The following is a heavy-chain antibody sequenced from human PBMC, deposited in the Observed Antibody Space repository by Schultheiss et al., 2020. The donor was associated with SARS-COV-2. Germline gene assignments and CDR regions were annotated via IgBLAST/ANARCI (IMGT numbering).Heavy chain of an antibody. CDR3: ARHRETVWNYDAFDI. D-gene: IGHD1-7*01. J-gene: IGHJ3*02. Sequence: SETLSLTCTVSGGSISSYYWSWIRQPPGKGLDWIGYIYYSGSTNYNPSLKSRVTISVDTSKNQFSLKLSSVTAADTAVYYCARHRETVWNYDAFDIWGQGTMVTVSS. CDR1: GGSISSYY. CDR2: IYYSGST. V-gene: IGHV4-59*08.